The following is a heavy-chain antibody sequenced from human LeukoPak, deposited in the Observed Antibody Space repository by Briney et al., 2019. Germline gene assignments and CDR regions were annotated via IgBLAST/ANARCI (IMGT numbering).Heavy chain of an antibody. Sequence: PGGSLRLSCAASGFTFDDYAMHWVRQAPGKGLEWVSGISWNSGSIGYADSVKGRFTISRDNAKNSLYLQMNSLRAEDTALYYCAKDSGYAVAGTGFEWFDPWGQGTLVTVSS. CDR1: GFTFDDYA. CDR2: ISWNSGSI. CDR3: AKDSGYAVAGTGFEWFDP. D-gene: IGHD6-19*01. J-gene: IGHJ5*02. V-gene: IGHV3-9*01.